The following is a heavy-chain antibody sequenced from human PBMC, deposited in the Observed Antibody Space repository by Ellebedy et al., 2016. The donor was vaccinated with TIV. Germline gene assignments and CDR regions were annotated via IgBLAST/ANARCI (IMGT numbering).Heavy chain of an antibody. V-gene: IGHV3-66*01. J-gene: IGHJ5*02. D-gene: IGHD3-10*01. CDR2: IDSGGKT. Sequence: GESLKISCEGFRFTVSSNFMTWVRQAPGKGLEWVSGIDSGGKTFYADSVKGRFTISRDNSKHTVFLQMNSLRPEDTAVYYCAAWLRFGDLVPFDPWGQGTLVTVSS. CDR1: RFTVSSNF. CDR3: AAWLRFGDLVPFDP.